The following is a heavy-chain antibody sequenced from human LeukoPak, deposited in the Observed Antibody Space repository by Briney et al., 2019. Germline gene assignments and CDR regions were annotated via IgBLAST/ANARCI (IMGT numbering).Heavy chain of an antibody. CDR3: TRAPSSTYYYDSSGYEFFDY. Sequence: GGSLRLSCSASGFTFGDYAMSWVRHAPGKGLEWVGFIRSKAYGGTTEYAASVKGRFTISRDDSKSIAYLQMNSLKTEDTAVYYCTRAPSSTYYYDSSGYEFFDYWGQGTLVTVSS. CDR2: IRSKAYGGTT. D-gene: IGHD3-22*01. V-gene: IGHV3-49*04. CDR1: GFTFGDYA. J-gene: IGHJ4*02.